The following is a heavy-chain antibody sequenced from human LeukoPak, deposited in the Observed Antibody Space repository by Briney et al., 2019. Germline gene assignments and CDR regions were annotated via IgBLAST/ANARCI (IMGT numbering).Heavy chain of an antibody. CDR2: MNPSGST. D-gene: IGHD3-22*01. V-gene: IGHV4-34*01. CDR3: ARGRQDVTMIVVVMSAVSYYLDV. J-gene: IGHJ6*03. CDR1: GGSFSGYY. Sequence: SETLSLTCAVYGGSFSGYYWTWIRQTPEKGLEWIGEMNPSGSTSYNPSLKSRVTISVDTSKNQFSLKLSSVTAADTAVYYCARGRQDVTMIVVVMSAVSYYLDVWGKGTTVTVS.